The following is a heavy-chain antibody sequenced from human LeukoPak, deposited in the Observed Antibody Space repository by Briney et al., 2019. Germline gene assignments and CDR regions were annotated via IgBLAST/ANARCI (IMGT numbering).Heavy chain of an antibody. CDR2: ISSGGGTT. CDR1: GFSFSSHA. D-gene: IGHD2-8*01. Sequence: GGSLRLSCAASGFSFSSHAMSWVRQAPGKGLQWVSNISSGGGTTYYGDSVKGRFTISRDNSKNTLNLQMNSLRADDTAIYYCANRGTKWLPPPTDAFDVWGQGTMVTVSS. J-gene: IGHJ3*01. CDR3: ANRGTKWLPPPTDAFDV. V-gene: IGHV3-23*01.